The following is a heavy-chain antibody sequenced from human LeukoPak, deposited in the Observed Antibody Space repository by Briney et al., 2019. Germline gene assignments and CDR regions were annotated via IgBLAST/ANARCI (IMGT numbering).Heavy chain of an antibody. CDR3: ARAGYSSSRIFDY. D-gene: IGHD6-6*01. CDR1: GYSFTSHW. V-gene: IGHV5-51*01. CDR2: IYPGDSDT. J-gene: IGHJ4*02. Sequence: GESLKISCKGSGYSFTSHWIGWVRQMPGKGLEWMGIIYPGDSDTRYSPSFQGQVTISADKSISTAYLQWSSLKASDTAMYYCARAGYSSSRIFDYWGQGTLVTVSS.